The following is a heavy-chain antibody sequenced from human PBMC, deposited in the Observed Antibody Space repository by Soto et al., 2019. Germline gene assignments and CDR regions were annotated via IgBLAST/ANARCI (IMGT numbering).Heavy chain of an antibody. CDR2: ISYDGSNK. CDR1: GFTFSSYA. V-gene: IGHV3-30-3*01. D-gene: IGHD2-15*01. Sequence: GSLRLSCAASGFTFSSYAMHWVRQAPGKGLEWVAVISYDGSNKYYADSVKGRFTISRDNSKNTLYLQMNSLRAEDTAAYYCARSSGLHSPTWAWVVYYYYGMDVWGQGTTVTVSS. J-gene: IGHJ6*02. CDR3: ARSSGLHSPTWAWVVYYYYGMDV.